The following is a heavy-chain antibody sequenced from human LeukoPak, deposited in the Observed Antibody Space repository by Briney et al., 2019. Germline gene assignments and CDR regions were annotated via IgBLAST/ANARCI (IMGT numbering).Heavy chain of an antibody. CDR1: GGTFSSYA. Sequence: ASVKVSCKASGGTFSSYAISWVRQAPGQGLEWMGWMNPNSGNTGYAQKFQGRVTMTRNTSISTAYMELSSLRSEDTAVYYCARVKGSGSYRDYWGQGTLVTVSS. V-gene: IGHV1-8*02. J-gene: IGHJ4*02. D-gene: IGHD3-10*01. CDR2: MNPNSGNT. CDR3: ARVKGSGSYRDY.